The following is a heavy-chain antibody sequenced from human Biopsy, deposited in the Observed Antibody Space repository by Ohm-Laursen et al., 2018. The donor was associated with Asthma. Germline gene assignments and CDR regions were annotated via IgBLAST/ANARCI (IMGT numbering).Heavy chain of an antibody. J-gene: IGHJ6*02. Sequence: SLRLSCAASGFTFSSYCMSWVRQAPGKGLEWVANIKKDGSEKYYVDSVEGRFTISRDNAKNSLYLHMNSLRAEDTAVYYCARGGYCTSPTCPWGRYATDVWGQGTTVTVSS. CDR3: ARGGYCTSPTCPWGRYATDV. V-gene: IGHV3-7*01. CDR2: IKKDGSEK. D-gene: IGHD2-2*01. CDR1: GFTFSSYC.